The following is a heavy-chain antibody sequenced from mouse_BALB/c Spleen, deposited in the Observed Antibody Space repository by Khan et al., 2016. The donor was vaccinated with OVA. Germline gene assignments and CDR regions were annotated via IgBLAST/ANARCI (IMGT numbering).Heavy chain of an antibody. V-gene: IGHV3-8*02. Sequence: EVQLQESGPSLVKPSQTLSLTCSVTGDSITTGYWNWIRKFPGNKLEYMGYIIYTGYTYYNPSLKSRISITRHTSNNQYSLQLNSVTDEDTATYYFARSTYRYAFVYWGQGTLVTVSA. D-gene: IGHD2-14*01. CDR2: IIYTGYT. CDR1: GDSITTGY. CDR3: ARSTYRYAFVY. J-gene: IGHJ3*01.